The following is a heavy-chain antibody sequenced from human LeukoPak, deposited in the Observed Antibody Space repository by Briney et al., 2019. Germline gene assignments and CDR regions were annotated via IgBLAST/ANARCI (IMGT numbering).Heavy chain of an antibody. CDR3: ARAQLWLLDYYYYGMDV. D-gene: IGHD5-18*01. Sequence: PGGSLRLSCAASGFTFSSYSMNWVRQAPGKGLEWVSSISSSSSYIYYADSVKGRFTISRDNAKNSLYLQMNSLRAEDTAVYYCARAQLWLLDYYYYGMDVWGQGTTVTVSS. CDR1: GFTFSSYS. CDR2: ISSSSSYI. J-gene: IGHJ6*02. V-gene: IGHV3-21*01.